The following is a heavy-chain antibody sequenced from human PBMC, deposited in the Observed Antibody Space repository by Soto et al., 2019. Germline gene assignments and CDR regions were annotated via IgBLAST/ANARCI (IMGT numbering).Heavy chain of an antibody. CDR1: GFTFSSYA. V-gene: IGHV3-23*01. CDR2: ISGSGGST. CDR3: ASPVLRYFDWSEDY. J-gene: IGHJ4*02. Sequence: SGGSLRLSCAASGFTFSSYAMSWVRQAPGKGLEWVSAISGSGGSTYYADSVKGRLTISRDNSKNTLYLQMNSLRAEDTAVYYCASPVLRYFDWSEDYWGQGTLVTVSS. D-gene: IGHD3-9*01.